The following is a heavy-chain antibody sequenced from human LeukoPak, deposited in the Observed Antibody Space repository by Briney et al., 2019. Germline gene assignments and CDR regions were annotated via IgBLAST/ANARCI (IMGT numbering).Heavy chain of an antibody. Sequence: SETLSLTCTVSGGSISSDYWSCIRHPPGKGLEWIGYIYYSGSTNYNPSLKSRVTISVDTSKNQLSLKLSSVTAADTAVYYCARRYVAAPWFDPWGQGTLVTVSS. CDR3: ARRYVAAPWFDP. J-gene: IGHJ5*02. V-gene: IGHV4-59*08. CDR1: GGSISSDY. CDR2: IYYSGST. D-gene: IGHD6-13*01.